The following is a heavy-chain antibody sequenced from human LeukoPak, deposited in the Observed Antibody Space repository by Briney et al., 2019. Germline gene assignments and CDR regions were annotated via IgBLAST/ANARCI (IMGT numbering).Heavy chain of an antibody. CDR3: ATVTTPSVYYYYGMDV. V-gene: IGHV1-46*03. J-gene: IGHJ6*02. CDR1: GYTFTSYY. CDR2: INPSGGST. Sequence: ASVKVSCKASGYTFTSYYMHWVRQAPGQGLEWMGIINPSGGSTSYAQKFQGRVTMTRDTSTSTAYMELRSLRSDDTAVYYCATVTTPSVYYYYGMDVWGQGTTVTVSS. D-gene: IGHD4-17*01.